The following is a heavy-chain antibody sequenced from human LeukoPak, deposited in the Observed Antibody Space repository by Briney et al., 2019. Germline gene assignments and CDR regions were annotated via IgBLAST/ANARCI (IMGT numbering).Heavy chain of an antibody. CDR1: GYTFTSYG. D-gene: IGHD3-3*01. Sequence: ASVKVSCKASGYTFTSYGISWVRQAPGQGLEWMGWISAYNGNTNYAQKLQGRVTMTTDTSTSTAYMELRSLRSDDTAVYYCARVAADYDFWSGQIFGYWGQGTLVTVSS. CDR2: ISAYNGNT. V-gene: IGHV1-18*01. J-gene: IGHJ4*02. CDR3: ARVAADYDFWSGQIFGY.